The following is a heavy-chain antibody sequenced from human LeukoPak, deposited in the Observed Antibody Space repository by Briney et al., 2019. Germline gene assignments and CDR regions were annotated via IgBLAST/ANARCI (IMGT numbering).Heavy chain of an antibody. D-gene: IGHD5-12*01. CDR3: VRHIVPDY. CDR2: IDSSSRTI. V-gene: IGHV3-48*02. CDR1: GFTFSAYR. Sequence: QVGGSLRLSCAASGFTFSAYRMTWVRQAPGKGLEWISYIDSSSRTIYYADSVKGRFTISRDNARNLLYLQTSSLRDDDTAVYYGVRHIVPDYWGQGTLVTVSS. J-gene: IGHJ4*02.